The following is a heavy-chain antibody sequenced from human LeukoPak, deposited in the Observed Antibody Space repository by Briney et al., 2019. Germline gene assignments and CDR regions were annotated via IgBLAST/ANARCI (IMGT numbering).Heavy chain of an antibody. CDR1: GFTFSSYW. Sequence: GGSLRLSCAASGFTFSSYWMSWVRQAPGKGLEWVANIKQDGSEKYYVDSVKGRFTISRDNAKNSLHLQMNSLRVEDTAVYYCVRDGEPRWAFDIWGQGTMVTVSS. V-gene: IGHV3-7*01. CDR2: IKQDGSEK. CDR3: VRDGEPRWAFDI. D-gene: IGHD1-26*01. J-gene: IGHJ3*02.